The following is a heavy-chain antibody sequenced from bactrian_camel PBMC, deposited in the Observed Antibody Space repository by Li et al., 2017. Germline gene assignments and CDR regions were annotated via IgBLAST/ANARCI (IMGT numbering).Heavy chain of an antibody. CDR1: GYTFSTTC. J-gene: IGHJ6*01. V-gene: IGHV3S1*01. CDR2: IYTGENTI. CDR3: AARLECGTWYLVGNDWEEQDFRY. D-gene: IGHD7*01. Sequence: QVQLVESGGGSVQAGGSLRLSCAFSGYTFSTTCVGWFRQAPGKERERVAAIYTGENTIDYTGSVKGRFTVSQDGAKNTVYLQMNSLKPEDTARYYCAARLECGTWYLVGNDWEEQDFRYWGQGTQVTVS.